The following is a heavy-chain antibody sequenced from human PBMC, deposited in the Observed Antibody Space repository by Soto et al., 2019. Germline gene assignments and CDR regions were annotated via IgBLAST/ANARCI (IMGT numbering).Heavy chain of an antibody. CDR1: GGSIRSYY. CDR3: ASGPKTEGPYGMDV. J-gene: IGHJ6*02. Sequence: QVQLQESGPGLVKPSETLSLTCTVSGGSIRSYYWSWIRQPAGKGLEWIGRIHTSGSTNYNPSLKTRVTLSVDTSKNQFSLKVSSVTAADTAVYYCASGPKTEGPYGMDVWGQGTTVTVSS. D-gene: IGHD1-1*01. V-gene: IGHV4-4*07. CDR2: IHTSGST.